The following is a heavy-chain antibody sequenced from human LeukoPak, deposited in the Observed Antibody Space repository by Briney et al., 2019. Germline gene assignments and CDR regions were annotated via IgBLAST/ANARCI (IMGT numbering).Heavy chain of an antibody. Sequence: SETLSLTCAVYGGSFSGYYWSWIRQPPGKGLEWIGEINHSGGTNYNPSLKSRVTISVDTSKNQFSLKLSSVTAADTAVYSCARPPHCDPYYMDVWGKGTTVTVSS. V-gene: IGHV4-34*01. CDR3: ARPPHCDPYYMDV. J-gene: IGHJ6*03. D-gene: IGHD2-21*01. CDR1: GGSFSGYY. CDR2: INHSGGT.